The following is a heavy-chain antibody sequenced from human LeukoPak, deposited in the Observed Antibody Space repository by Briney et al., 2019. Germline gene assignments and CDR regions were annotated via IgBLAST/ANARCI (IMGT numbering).Heavy chain of an antibody. CDR1: GFTFSNSP. D-gene: IGHD3-10*01. CDR3: AREEVRGVIMTN. Sequence: GRSLRLSCAASGFTFSNSPMHWVRQAPGKGLEWVAVTSHDEGNKYYADSVKGRCTISRDDSKNTLYLQMNSLRAEDTAVYYCAREEVRGVIMTNWGQGTLVTVSS. CDR2: TSHDEGNK. V-gene: IGHV3-30*14. J-gene: IGHJ4*02.